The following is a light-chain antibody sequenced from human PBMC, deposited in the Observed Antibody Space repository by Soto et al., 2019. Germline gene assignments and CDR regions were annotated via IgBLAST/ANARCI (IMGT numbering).Light chain of an antibody. CDR2: EVS. J-gene: IGLJ3*02. CDR1: SSDVGAYHY. Sequence: QSALTQHASVSGSPGQSITISCTATSSDVGAYHYVSWYQQHPGKAPKLMIYEVSNRPSGVSNRFSGSKSANTAPLTISGLQAGDEADYYCSSYTSSSTWLFGGGTKVTVL. CDR3: SSYTSSSTWL. V-gene: IGLV2-14*03.